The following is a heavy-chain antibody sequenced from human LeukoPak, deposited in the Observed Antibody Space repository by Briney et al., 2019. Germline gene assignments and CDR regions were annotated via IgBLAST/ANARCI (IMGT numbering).Heavy chain of an antibody. CDR3: TKATQWLAFDY. Sequence: SETLSLTCTVSGGSISSHFWSWIRQPPRKGLEWIGNNYNSGTTNYNPSLKSGVTISVDTSKNQLSLQLTSVTAADTAVYYCTKATQWLAFDYWGRGTLVTVSS. D-gene: IGHD6-19*01. CDR2: NYNSGTT. V-gene: IGHV4-59*11. J-gene: IGHJ4*02. CDR1: GGSISSHF.